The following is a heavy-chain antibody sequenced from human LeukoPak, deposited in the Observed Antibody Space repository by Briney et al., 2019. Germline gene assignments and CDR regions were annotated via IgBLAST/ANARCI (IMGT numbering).Heavy chain of an antibody. CDR2: IYYSGST. V-gene: IGHV4-59*01. CDR1: GGSISSYY. Sequence: SETLSLTCTVSGGSISSYYWSWIRQPPGKGLEWIGYIYYSGSTNYNPSLKSRVTISVDTSKNQFSLKLSSVTAADTAVYYCARGTIVGVDFDYWGQGTLVTVSS. CDR3: ARGTIVGVDFDY. J-gene: IGHJ4*02. D-gene: IGHD1-26*01.